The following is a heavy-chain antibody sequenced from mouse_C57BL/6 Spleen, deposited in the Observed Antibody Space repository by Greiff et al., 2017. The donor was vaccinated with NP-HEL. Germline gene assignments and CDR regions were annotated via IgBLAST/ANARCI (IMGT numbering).Heavy chain of an antibody. V-gene: IGHV1-64*01. CDR2: IHPNSGST. CDR3: ARNSFDNYGSSYGFAY. D-gene: IGHD1-1*01. J-gene: IGHJ3*01. Sequence: VQLQQPGAELVKPGASVKLSCKASGYTFTSYWMHWVKQRPGQGLEWIGMIHPNSGSTNYNEKFKSKATLTVDKSSSTAYMQLSSLTSEDSAVYYCARNSFDNYGSSYGFAYWGQGTLVTVSA. CDR1: GYTFTSYW.